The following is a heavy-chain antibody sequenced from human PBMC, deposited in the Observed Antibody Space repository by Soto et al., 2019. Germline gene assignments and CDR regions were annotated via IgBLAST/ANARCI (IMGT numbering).Heavy chain of an antibody. V-gene: IGHV3-23*01. D-gene: IGHD2-2*02. J-gene: IGHJ6*02. Sequence: GGSLRLSCAASGFTFSTYGFSTYAMNWVRQAPGKGLEWVSGISGSGGNTYYADSVKGRFTISRDNSKNTLYLQMNSLRAEDTAVYYCAKWGSEYQLLYVYGDYYYGMDVWGQGTTVTVSS. CDR2: ISGSGGNT. CDR1: GFTFSTYGFSTYA. CDR3: AKWGSEYQLLYVYGDYYYGMDV.